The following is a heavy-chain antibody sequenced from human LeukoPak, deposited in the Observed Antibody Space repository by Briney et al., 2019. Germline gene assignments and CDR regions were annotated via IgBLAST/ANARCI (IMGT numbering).Heavy chain of an antibody. V-gene: IGHV3-23*01. CDR2: ISNDGGGT. J-gene: IGHJ4*02. D-gene: IGHD3-22*01. CDR3: AKGSSGYFFDL. CDR1: GFLFNNYG. Sequence: GGSLRLSCAASGFLFNNYGLVWVRQAPGKGLEWVSAISNDGGGTTYADFVKGRCSVSRDNSKNTLFLQMNSLRAEDTALDYCAKGSSGYFFDLWGQGTLVTVSS.